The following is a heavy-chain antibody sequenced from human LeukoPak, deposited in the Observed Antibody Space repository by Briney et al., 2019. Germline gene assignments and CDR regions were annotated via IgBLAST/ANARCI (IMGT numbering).Heavy chain of an antibody. CDR2: INPSGGST. V-gene: IGHV1-46*01. D-gene: IGHD1-14*01. CDR3: AREGFRRPFDY. J-gene: IGHJ4*02. CDR1: GYTFTSYY. Sequence: ASVKVSCKASGYTFTSYYMHWVRQAPGQGLELMGIINPSGGSTSYAQKFQGRVTMTRDTSTSTVYMELSSLRSEDTAVYYCAREGFRRPFDYWGQGTLVTVSS.